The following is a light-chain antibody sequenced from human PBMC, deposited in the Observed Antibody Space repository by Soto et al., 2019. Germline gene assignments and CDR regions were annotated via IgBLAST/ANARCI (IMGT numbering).Light chain of an antibody. Sequence: QSALTQPRSVSGSPGQSVTISCTGTSSDVGGYNYVSWYQQQPGKAPKLMIYDVSTRPSRVSDRCSGSKSGNTASLTISGLQAEDEADYYCSSYACTDTYVFGSGTKV. J-gene: IGLJ1*01. CDR2: DVS. V-gene: IGLV2-11*01. CDR3: SSYACTDTYV. CDR1: SSDVGGYNY.